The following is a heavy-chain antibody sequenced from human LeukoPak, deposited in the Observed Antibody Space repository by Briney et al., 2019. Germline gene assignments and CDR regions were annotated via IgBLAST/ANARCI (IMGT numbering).Heavy chain of an antibody. J-gene: IGHJ4*02. V-gene: IGHV4-59*11. CDR3: ATIKRGNIFGYFDF. CDR1: GGSISSHF. Sequence: SETLSLTCTVSGGSISSHFWSWIRQPPGKGLEWIGYMLDTVTTKDNPSLKSRFTLSADTSKNQFSLRLTSVTAADTAVYYCATIKRGNIFGYFDFWGQGIPVTVSS. D-gene: IGHD5-18*01. CDR2: MLDTVTT.